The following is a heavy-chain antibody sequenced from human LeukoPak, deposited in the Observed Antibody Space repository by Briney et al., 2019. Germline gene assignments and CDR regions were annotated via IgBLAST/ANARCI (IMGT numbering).Heavy chain of an antibody. D-gene: IGHD3-3*01. J-gene: IGHJ5*02. V-gene: IGHV1-69*06. Sequence: ASVKVSCKASGGTFSSYAISWVRQAPGQGLEWMGGIIPIFGTANYAQKFQGRVTITADKSTSTAYMELSSLRSEDTAAYYCARVQVYGFWSGYGWFDPWGQGTLVTVSS. CDR3: ARVQVYGFWSGYGWFDP. CDR1: GGTFSSYA. CDR2: IIPIFGTA.